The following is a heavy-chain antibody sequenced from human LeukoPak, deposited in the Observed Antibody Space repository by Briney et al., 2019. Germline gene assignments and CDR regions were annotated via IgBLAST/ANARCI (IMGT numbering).Heavy chain of an antibody. CDR2: IYYSGST. V-gene: IGHV4-39*01. CDR1: GGSISSSSYY. D-gene: IGHD5-18*01. Sequence: PSETLSLTCTVSGGSISSSSYYWGWIRQPPGKGLQWIGSIYYSGSTYYNPSLKSRVTISVDTSKNQFSLKLSSVTAADTAVYYCARTFGYSYGYLEYWGQGTLVTVSS. J-gene: IGHJ4*02. CDR3: ARTFGYSYGYLEY.